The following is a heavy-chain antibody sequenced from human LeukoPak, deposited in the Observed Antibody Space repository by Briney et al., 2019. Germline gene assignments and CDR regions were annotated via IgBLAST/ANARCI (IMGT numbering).Heavy chain of an antibody. D-gene: IGHD6-19*01. J-gene: IGHJ4*02. V-gene: IGHV6-1*01. Sequence: SQTLSLTCAISGDSVSSNSAAWNWIRQSPSRGLEWLGRTYYRSKWYNDYAVSVKSRITINPDTSKNQFSLQLNSVTPEDTAVYYCARVQGQWLEKLVGGWGNYYFDYWGQGTLVTVSS. CDR1: GDSVSSNSAA. CDR3: ARVQGQWLEKLVGGWGNYYFDY. CDR2: TYYRSKWYN.